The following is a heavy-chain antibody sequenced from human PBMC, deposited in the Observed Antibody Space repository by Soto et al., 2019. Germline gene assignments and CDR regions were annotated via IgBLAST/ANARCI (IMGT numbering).Heavy chain of an antibody. J-gene: IGHJ5*02. CDR3: ARDQGLRGFDP. CDR1: GDSVSCGGCY. CDR2: IYHTGTT. V-gene: IGHV4-61*08. Sequence: SETLSLTCNVSGDSVSCGGCYWSWIRQAPGKGLEWIGYIYHTGTTNYNPSLTSRVTISVDTSKYQFSLRLTSVTAADTAVYYCARDQGLRGFDPWGQGTLVTVSS.